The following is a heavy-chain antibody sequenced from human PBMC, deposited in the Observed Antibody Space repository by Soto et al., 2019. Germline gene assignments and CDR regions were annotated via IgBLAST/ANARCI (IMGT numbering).Heavy chain of an antibody. V-gene: IGHV4-30-4*01. CDR3: ARDTHYYDSSGYYGGKDY. CDR2: IYYSGST. CDR1: GGSISSGDYY. J-gene: IGHJ4*02. Sequence: QVQLQESGPGLVKPSQTLSLTCTVSGGSISSGDYYWSWIRQPPGKGLEWIGYIYYSGSTYYNPSLKSRVTISVDTSKNQFSLKLSSVTAADTAVYYCARDTHYYDSSGYYGGKDYWGQGTLVTVSS. D-gene: IGHD3-22*01.